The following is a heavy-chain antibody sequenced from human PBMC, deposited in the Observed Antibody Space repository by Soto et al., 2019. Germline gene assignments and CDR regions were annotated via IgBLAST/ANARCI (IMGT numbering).Heavy chain of an antibody. V-gene: IGHV3-23*01. Sequence: EVQLLESGGDLVQPGGSLRLYCAASGFTFSSYTMNWVRQAPGKGLEWVSTFVGSTGSTFYADSVKGRFTISRDDSKNTLYLQMNSLRAEDTAVYYCAKRHTTVATPANYFDYWGQGTLVTVSS. J-gene: IGHJ4*02. CDR3: AKRHTTVATPANYFDY. CDR2: FVGSTGST. CDR1: GFTFSSYT. D-gene: IGHD1-1*01.